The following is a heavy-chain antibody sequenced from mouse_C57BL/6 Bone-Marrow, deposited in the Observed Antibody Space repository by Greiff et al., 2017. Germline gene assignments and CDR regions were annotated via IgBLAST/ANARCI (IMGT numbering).Heavy chain of an antibody. CDR3: ARDYGSSYWYFDV. CDR2: IYPRDGST. J-gene: IGHJ1*03. D-gene: IGHD1-1*01. V-gene: IGHV1-85*01. CDR1: GYTFTSYD. Sequence: QVQLQQSGPELVKPGASVKLSCKASGYTFTSYDINWVKQRPGQGLEWFGLIYPRDGSTKYNEKFKGKATLTVDISSSTAYMELHSLTSEDSAVYFCARDYGSSYWYFDVWGTGTAVTVSS.